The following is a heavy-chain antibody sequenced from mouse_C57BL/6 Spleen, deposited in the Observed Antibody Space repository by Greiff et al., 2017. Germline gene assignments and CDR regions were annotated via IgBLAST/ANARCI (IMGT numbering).Heavy chain of an antibody. CDR3: AREDDYFDY. Sequence: EVQGVESGGGLVKPGGSLKLSCAASGFTFSSYAMSWVRQTPEKRLEWVATISDGGSYTYYPDNVKGRFTISRDNAKNNLYLQMSHLKSEDTAMYYCAREDDYFDYWGQGTTRTVST. V-gene: IGHV5-4*01. J-gene: IGHJ2*01. CDR1: GFTFSSYA. CDR2: ISDGGSYT.